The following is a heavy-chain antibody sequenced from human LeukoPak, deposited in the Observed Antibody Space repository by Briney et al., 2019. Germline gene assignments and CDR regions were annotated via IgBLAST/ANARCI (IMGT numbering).Heavy chain of an antibody. CDR3: ARGVSFRPSPYYFDY. CDR1: GGSFSGYY. CDR2: INHSGST. D-gene: IGHD3-16*02. Sequence: SETLSLTCAVYGGSFSGYYWSWIRQPPGKGLEWIGEINHSGSTNYNPSLKSRVTISVDTSKNQFSLKLGSVTAADTAVYYCARGVSFRPSPYYFDYWGQGTLVTVFS. V-gene: IGHV4-34*01. J-gene: IGHJ4*02.